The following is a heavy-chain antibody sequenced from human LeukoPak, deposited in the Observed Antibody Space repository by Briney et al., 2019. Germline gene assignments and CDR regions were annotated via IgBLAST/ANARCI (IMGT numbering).Heavy chain of an antibody. Sequence: GGSLRLSCAASGFTFSDYYMSWIRQAPGKGLEWVSYISSSSSTIYYADSVKGRFTISRDNGKNSLYLQMNSLRAEDTAVYYCARDRLHYGEYEKTFDYWGQGTLVTVSS. V-gene: IGHV3-11*04. D-gene: IGHD4-17*01. CDR3: ARDRLHYGEYEKTFDY. CDR2: ISSSSSTI. J-gene: IGHJ4*02. CDR1: GFTFSDYY.